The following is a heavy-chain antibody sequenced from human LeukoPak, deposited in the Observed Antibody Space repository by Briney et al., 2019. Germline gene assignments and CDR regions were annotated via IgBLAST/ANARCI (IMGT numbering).Heavy chain of an antibody. D-gene: IGHD6-19*01. V-gene: IGHV1-8*01. CDR2: MNPNSGNT. Sequence: ASVKVSCKASGYTFTSYDINWVRQATGQGLEWMGWMNPNSGNTGYAQKFQGRVTMTRNTSISTAYMELSSLRSEDTAVYYCATFIVVAGTPDYWGQGTLVTVSS. CDR1: GYTFTSYD. J-gene: IGHJ4*02. CDR3: ATFIVVAGTPDY.